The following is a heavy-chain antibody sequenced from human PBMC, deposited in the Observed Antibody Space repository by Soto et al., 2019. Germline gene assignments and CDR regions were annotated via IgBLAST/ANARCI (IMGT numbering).Heavy chain of an antibody. CDR3: ARVSYYYDSSGEYNWFDP. Sequence: SVKVSCKASGGTFSSYAISWVRQAPGQGLEWMGGIIPIFGTANYAQKFQGRVTITADESTSTAYMELSSLRSEDTAVYYCARVSYYYDSSGEYNWFDPWGQGTLVTVPQ. V-gene: IGHV1-69*13. CDR2: IIPIFGTA. D-gene: IGHD3-22*01. CDR1: GGTFSSYA. J-gene: IGHJ5*02.